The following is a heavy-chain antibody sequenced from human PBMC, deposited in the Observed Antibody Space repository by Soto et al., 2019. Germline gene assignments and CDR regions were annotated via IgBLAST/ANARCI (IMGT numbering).Heavy chain of an antibody. CDR1: GDSVSSNSAA. J-gene: IGHJ6*02. D-gene: IGHD6-13*01. V-gene: IGHV6-1*01. CDR2: TYYRSKWYT. CDR3: ARRAAGADYGIDV. Sequence: QVQLQQSGPGLVKPSQTLSLTCAISGDSVSSNSAAWNWIRQSPSRGLEWLGRTYYRSKWYTDYAVSAESRITINPDASRNQFSLQLNSVTPEVTAVYYCARRAAGADYGIDVWGPGTTVTVSS.